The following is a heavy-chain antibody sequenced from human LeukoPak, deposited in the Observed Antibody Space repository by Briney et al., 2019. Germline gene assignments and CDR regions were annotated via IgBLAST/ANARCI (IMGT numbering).Heavy chain of an antibody. D-gene: IGHD7-27*01. V-gene: IGHV4-38-2*02. CDR1: GYSISSDYY. Sequence: SETLSLTCTVSGYSISSDYYWGWVRQPPGKGLEWIGSIYHSGSTYYNPSLKSRVTISVDTSKNQFSLKLTSVTAADTAVYYCARANWGNYYYYYMDVWGKGTTVTVSS. CDR2: IYHSGST. CDR3: ARANWGNYYYYYMDV. J-gene: IGHJ6*03.